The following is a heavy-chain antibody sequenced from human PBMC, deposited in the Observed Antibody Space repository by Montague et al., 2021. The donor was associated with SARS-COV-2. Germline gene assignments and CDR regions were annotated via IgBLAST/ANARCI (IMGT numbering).Heavy chain of an antibody. CDR2: INYGGRT. Sequence: SETLSLTCAVYGGSFSDYNWTWIRKSPGGGLEWIGQINYGGRTKYNPSLKSRVTISIDTSKNQFSLQLTSVTAADTAVYYCARGAPGYWGQGTLVTVSS. J-gene: IGHJ4*02. CDR1: GGSFSDYN. V-gene: IGHV4-34*01. CDR3: ARGAPGY. D-gene: IGHD1-1*01.